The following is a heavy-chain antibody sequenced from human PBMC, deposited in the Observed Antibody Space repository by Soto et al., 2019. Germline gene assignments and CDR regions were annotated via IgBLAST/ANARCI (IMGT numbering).Heavy chain of an antibody. CDR2: IYHSGST. CDR1: GGSISSSYW. Sequence: QVQLQESGPGLVTPSGTLSLTCAVSGGSISSSYWWNWVRQPPGKGLEWIGKIYHSGSTNYNPSLKTRVTISVDKSNNQFSLRLSSVTAADTAVYFCVTSLNYDFWRYGGRHYFFDCWGQGTLVTVSS. J-gene: IGHJ4*02. V-gene: IGHV4-4*02. D-gene: IGHD3-3*01. CDR3: VTSLNYDFWRYGGRHYFFDC.